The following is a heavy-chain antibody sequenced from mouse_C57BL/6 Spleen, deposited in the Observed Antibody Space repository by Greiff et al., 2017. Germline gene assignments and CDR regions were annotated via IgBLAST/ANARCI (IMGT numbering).Heavy chain of an antibody. Sequence: QVHVKQPGAELVMPGASVKLSCKASGYTFTSYWMHWVKQRPGQGLEWIGEIDPSDSYTNYNQKFKGKSTLTVDKSSSTAYMQLSSLTSEDSAVYYCARLRDYEFPWFAYWGQGTLVTVSA. J-gene: IGHJ3*01. CDR1: GYTFTSYW. D-gene: IGHD2-4*01. V-gene: IGHV1-69*01. CDR3: ARLRDYEFPWFAY. CDR2: IDPSDSYT.